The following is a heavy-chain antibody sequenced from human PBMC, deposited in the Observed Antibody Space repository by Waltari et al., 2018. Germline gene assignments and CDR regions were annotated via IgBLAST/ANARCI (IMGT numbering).Heavy chain of an antibody. V-gene: IGHV1-18*01. Sequence: QVQLVQSGAEVKKPGASVKVSRKASGYGFSNYGISWVRQAPGQGLEWMGWISPYNGNTDYAQELQGRVTLTTDRSTSTAYMELRSLRYDDTAVYYCGRRTHYYGSGTYYYMDVWGKGTTVTVSS. CDR3: GRRTHYYGSGTYYYMDV. CDR2: ISPYNGNT. CDR1: GYGFSNYG. J-gene: IGHJ6*03. D-gene: IGHD3-10*01.